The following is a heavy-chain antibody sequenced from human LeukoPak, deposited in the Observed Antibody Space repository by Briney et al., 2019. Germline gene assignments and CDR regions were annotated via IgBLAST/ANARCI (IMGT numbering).Heavy chain of an antibody. Sequence: ASVKVSCKASGYTFTSYYMHWVRQAPGQGLEWMGIINPSGGSTSYAQKFQGRVTMTRDMSTSTVYMELSSLRSEDTAVYYCAKVGLEDILTRSASDYWGQGTLVTVSS. V-gene: IGHV1-46*01. D-gene: IGHD3-9*01. CDR1: GYTFTSYY. J-gene: IGHJ4*02. CDR2: INPSGGST. CDR3: AKVGLEDILTRSASDY.